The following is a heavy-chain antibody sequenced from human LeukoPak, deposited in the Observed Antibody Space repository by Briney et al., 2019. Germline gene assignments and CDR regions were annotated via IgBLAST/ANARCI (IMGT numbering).Heavy chain of an antibody. CDR1: GGTFSSYA. Sequence: GASVKVPCKASGGTFSSYAISWVRQAPGQGLEWMGRIIPILGIANYAQKFQGRVTITADKSTSTAYMELSSLRSEDTAVYYCARDRSLYYYGSGSYRFDYWGQGTLVTVSS. V-gene: IGHV1-69*04. CDR2: IIPILGIA. CDR3: ARDRSLYYYGSGSYRFDY. J-gene: IGHJ4*02. D-gene: IGHD3-10*01.